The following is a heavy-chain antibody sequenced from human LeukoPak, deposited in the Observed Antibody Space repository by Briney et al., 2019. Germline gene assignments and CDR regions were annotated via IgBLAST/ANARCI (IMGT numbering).Heavy chain of an antibody. V-gene: IGHV4-61*02. Sequence: PSQTLSLTCTVSGGSISSGSYYWSWIRQPAGKGLEWIGRIYTSGSTNYNPSLKSRVTISVDTSKNQFSLKLSSVTAADTAVYYCARVRITIFGVVTTYAFDIWGQGTMVTVSS. CDR2: IYTSGST. D-gene: IGHD3-3*01. CDR1: GGSISSGSYY. CDR3: ARVRITIFGVVTTYAFDI. J-gene: IGHJ3*02.